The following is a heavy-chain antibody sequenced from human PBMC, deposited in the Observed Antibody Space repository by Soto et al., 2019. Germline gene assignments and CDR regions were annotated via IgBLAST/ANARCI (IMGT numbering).Heavy chain of an antibody. CDR2: ISGSGGST. Sequence: PGGSLRLSCAASGFTFSSYAMSWVRQAPGKGLEWVSAISGSGGSTYYADSVKGRFTISRDNSKNTLYLQMNSLRAEDTAVYYCAKACGSCYPEPYYYYGMDVWGQGTTVTVSS. D-gene: IGHD2-15*01. V-gene: IGHV3-23*01. CDR1: GFTFSSYA. J-gene: IGHJ6*02. CDR3: AKACGSCYPEPYYYYGMDV.